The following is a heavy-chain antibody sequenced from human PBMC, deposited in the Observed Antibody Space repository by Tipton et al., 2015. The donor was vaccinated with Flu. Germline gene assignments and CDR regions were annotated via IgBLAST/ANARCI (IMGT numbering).Heavy chain of an antibody. CDR1: GDSINSDYY. D-gene: IGHD2-15*01. V-gene: IGHV4-38-2*02. CDR2: IFHTGST. J-gene: IGHJ4*02. Sequence: TLSLTCTVSGDSINSDYYWGWIRQPPGKGLEWIGNIFHTGSTYHNPSLKGRVALSVDRSKNQFSLKVISVTAADTAVYYCARYCRGGNCYNYWGQGTLVAVSS. CDR3: ARYCRGGNCYNY.